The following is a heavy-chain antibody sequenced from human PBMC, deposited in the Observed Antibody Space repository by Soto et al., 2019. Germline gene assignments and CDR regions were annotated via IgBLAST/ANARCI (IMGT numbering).Heavy chain of an antibody. CDR3: VKDESINWYSGHFRH. Sequence: GGSLRLSCAASGFTFDDYAMHWVRQVPGKGLEWASGINWNSGSIGYGDSVKGRFAISRDNAKNSLHLQMNSLSAEDTAFYYCVKDESINWYSGHFRHWGQGTLVTVSS. D-gene: IGHD6-13*01. CDR1: GFTFDDYA. J-gene: IGHJ1*01. V-gene: IGHV3-9*01. CDR2: INWNSGSI.